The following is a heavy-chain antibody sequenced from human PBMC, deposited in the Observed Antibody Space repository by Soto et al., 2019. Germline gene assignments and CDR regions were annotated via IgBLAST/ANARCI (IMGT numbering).Heavy chain of an antibody. CDR3: ARGDPDDYIWGSYRYTSFTWFDP. D-gene: IGHD3-16*02. CDR2: ISSSSSYI. Sequence: TGGSLRLSCAASGFTFSSYSMNWVRQAPGKGLEWVSSISSSSSYIYYADSVKGRFTISRDNAKNSLYLQMNSLRAEDTAVYYCARGDPDDYIWGSYRYTSFTWFDPWGQGTLVTVSS. V-gene: IGHV3-21*01. J-gene: IGHJ5*02. CDR1: GFTFSSYS.